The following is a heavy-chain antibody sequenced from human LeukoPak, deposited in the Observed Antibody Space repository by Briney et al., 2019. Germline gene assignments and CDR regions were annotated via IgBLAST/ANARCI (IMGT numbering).Heavy chain of an antibody. J-gene: IGHJ4*02. Sequence: ASVKVSCKASGGTFSSYAISWVRQAPGQGLEWMGGIIPIFGTANYTQKFQGRVTITADESTSTAYMELSSLRSEDTAVYYCARPSQSKVVVGTFDYWGQGTLVTVSS. CDR1: GGTFSSYA. V-gene: IGHV1-69*13. CDR2: IIPIFGTA. CDR3: ARPSQSKVVVGTFDY. D-gene: IGHD2-15*01.